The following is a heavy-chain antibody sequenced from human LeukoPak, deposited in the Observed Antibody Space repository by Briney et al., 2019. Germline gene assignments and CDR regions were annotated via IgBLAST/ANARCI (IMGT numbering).Heavy chain of an antibody. J-gene: IGHJ4*02. CDR2: IYPGDSET. D-gene: IGHD2-8*01. CDR1: GFSFTSYW. V-gene: IGHV5-51*01. Sequence: GGALQISFKGAGFSFTSYWIAWVRPMPGKGVEGMGIIYPGDSETRYNPAFRGQVTISADKSNTTAYLQWSSLKASDTAIYYCTRRQWTAYAIGDYWGQGTLVTVSS. CDR3: TRRQWTAYAIGDY.